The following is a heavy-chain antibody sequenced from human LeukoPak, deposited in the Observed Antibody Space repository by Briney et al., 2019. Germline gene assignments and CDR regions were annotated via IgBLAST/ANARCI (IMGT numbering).Heavy chain of an antibody. CDR2: ISGSGGRT. J-gene: IGHJ4*02. D-gene: IGHD6-19*01. V-gene: IGHV3-23*01. Sequence: GGSLRLSCAASGFTFSSFAMNWVRQAPGKGLEWVSAISGSGGRTHYSDSVKGRFTISRDNSKNTLYLQMNSLRADDTAVYYCAKPTGYSSGWYNYWGQGTLVTVSS. CDR1: GFTFSSFA. CDR3: AKPTGYSSGWYNY.